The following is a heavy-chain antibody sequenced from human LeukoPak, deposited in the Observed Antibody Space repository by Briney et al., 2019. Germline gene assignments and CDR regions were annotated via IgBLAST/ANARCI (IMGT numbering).Heavy chain of an antibody. CDR2: IYYSGST. J-gene: IGHJ4*02. V-gene: IGHV4-59*08. CDR1: GGSISSYY. Sequence: SETLSLTCTVSGGSISSYYWSWIRQPPGKGLEWIGYIYYSGSTNYNPSLKSRVTISVDTSKNQFSLKLSSVTAADTAVYYCARQGYFDLYYFDYWGQGTLVTVSS. D-gene: IGHD3-9*01. CDR3: ARQGYFDLYYFDY.